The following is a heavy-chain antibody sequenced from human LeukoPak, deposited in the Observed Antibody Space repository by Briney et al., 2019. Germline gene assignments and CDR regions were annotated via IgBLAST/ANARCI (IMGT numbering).Heavy chain of an antibody. V-gene: IGHV4-61*08. CDR1: GGAIASGGYS. J-gene: IGHJ2*01. Sequence: SQTLSLTCTVSGGAIASGGYSWNWIRQPPGKGLEWIGYIYYSGSTNYNPSLKSRVSISVDTSKNQFSLKLSSVTAADTAVYYCARKTGDSSGYYHDWYFDLWGRGTLVTVSS. D-gene: IGHD3-22*01. CDR2: IYYSGST. CDR3: ARKTGDSSGYYHDWYFDL.